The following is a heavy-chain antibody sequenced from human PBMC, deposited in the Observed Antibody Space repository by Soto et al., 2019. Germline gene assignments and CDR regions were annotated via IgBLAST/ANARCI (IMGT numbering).Heavy chain of an antibody. Sequence: QVQLVQSGAEVKKPGASVKVSCKASGYAFSTYGISWVRQAPEQGLEWMGWVSGYTGNRNYAQKFQDRVTMTTDTSTSTAYMELRSLRSDDTAVYFFARGAAAVWFDPWGQGTLVTVSS. D-gene: IGHD6-13*01. CDR3: ARGAAAVWFDP. CDR1: GYAFSTYG. J-gene: IGHJ5*02. CDR2: VSGYTGNR. V-gene: IGHV1-18*01.